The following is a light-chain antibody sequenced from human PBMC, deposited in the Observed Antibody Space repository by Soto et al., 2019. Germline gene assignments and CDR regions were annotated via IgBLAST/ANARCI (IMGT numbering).Light chain of an antibody. CDR2: GAS. V-gene: IGKV3-15*01. CDR3: QQYIRWTLT. J-gene: IGKJ4*01. CDR1: QSVSRRN. Sequence: EILLIQSPATLSLSPGERATLSCWASQSVSRRNLAWYQQKPGQAPSLLIYGASTRATGTPARLSGSGYGTELTITISSMQSEDFEVYYCQQYIRWTLTFGGGTKVDIK.